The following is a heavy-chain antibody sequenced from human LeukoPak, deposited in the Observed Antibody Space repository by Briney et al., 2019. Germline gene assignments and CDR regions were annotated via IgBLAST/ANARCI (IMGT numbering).Heavy chain of an antibody. J-gene: IGHJ4*02. Sequence: GESLKISCKSSGYSFTSYWISWVRQMPGKGLEWMARIDPSDSYTNYSPSFQGHVTISADKSISTAYLQWSSLKASDTAMFYCARPSVDGSGSYPYWGQGTLVTVSS. CDR3: ARPSVDGSGSYPY. CDR2: IDPSDSYT. CDR1: GYSFTSYW. V-gene: IGHV5-10-1*01. D-gene: IGHD3-10*01.